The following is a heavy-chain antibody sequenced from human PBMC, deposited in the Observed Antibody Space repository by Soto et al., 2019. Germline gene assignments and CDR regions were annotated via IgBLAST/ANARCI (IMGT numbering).Heavy chain of an antibody. V-gene: IGHV1-46*01. CDR3: ASHTYCGGDCYRPYYYGMDV. D-gene: IGHD2-21*02. CDR2: IHYSGATP. CDR1: GYTFTNYY. Sequence: ASVKVSCKASGYTFTNYYMHWVRQAPGQGLEWMGVIHYSGATPTYAQKFQGRVTMARDTSTSTVYVELSSLTSDDTAVYYCASHTYCGGDCYRPYYYGMDVWGQGTTVTVSS. J-gene: IGHJ6*02.